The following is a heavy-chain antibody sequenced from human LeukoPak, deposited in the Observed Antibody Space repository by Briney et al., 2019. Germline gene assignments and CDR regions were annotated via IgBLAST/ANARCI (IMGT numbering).Heavy chain of an antibody. J-gene: IGHJ4*02. CDR3: ARGDCTSTSCYLFDY. V-gene: IGHV3-21*01. CDR1: GFTFNTYS. D-gene: IGHD2-2*01. CDR2: ISSSSSYI. Sequence: PGGSLRLSCAASGFTFNTYSMNWVRQAPGKGLEWVSSISSSSSYIYYADSVKGRFTISRGNAKNPLYLQMNSLRAEDTAVYYCARGDCTSTSCYLFDYWGRARQPSVSS.